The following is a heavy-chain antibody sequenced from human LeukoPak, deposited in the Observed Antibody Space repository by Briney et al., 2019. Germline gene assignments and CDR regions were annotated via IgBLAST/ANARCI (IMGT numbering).Heavy chain of an antibody. J-gene: IGHJ4*02. Sequence: SETLSLTCTVSGGSISGSSYYWGWIRQPPGKGLEWIGSIYYSGSTNYNPSLKSRVTISVDKSKNQFSLKLSSVTAADTAVYYCARASRVPLFSWGQGTLVTVSS. CDR2: IYYSGST. CDR3: ARASRVPLFS. V-gene: IGHV4-39*07. CDR1: GGSISGSSYY. D-gene: IGHD2-2*01.